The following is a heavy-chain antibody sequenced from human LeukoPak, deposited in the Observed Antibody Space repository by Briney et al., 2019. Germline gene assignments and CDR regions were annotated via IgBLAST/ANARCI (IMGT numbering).Heavy chain of an antibody. CDR3: ARQRGDYYDSSGYYLDAFDI. V-gene: IGHV5-51*01. J-gene: IGHJ3*02. CDR1: GYSFTSYW. D-gene: IGHD3-22*01. Sequence: GESLKISCKGSGYSFTSYWIGWVRQMPGKGLEWMGIIYPGDSDTRYSPSFQGQVTISADKSISTAYLQWSSLKASDTAMYYRARQRGDYYDSSGYYLDAFDIWGQGTMVTVSS. CDR2: IYPGDSDT.